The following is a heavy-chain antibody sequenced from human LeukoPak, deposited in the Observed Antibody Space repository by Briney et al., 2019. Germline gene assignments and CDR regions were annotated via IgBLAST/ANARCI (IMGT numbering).Heavy chain of an antibody. Sequence: ASVKVSCKASGYTFTSYDINWVRQATGQGLEWMGWMNPNSGNTGYAQKFQGRVTMTRNTSISTAYMELSSLTSEDTAVYYCARPSTGDRVSAFDIWGQGTMDTVSS. CDR1: GYTFTSYD. CDR3: ARPSTGDRVSAFDI. J-gene: IGHJ3*02. CDR2: MNPNSGNT. D-gene: IGHD7-27*01. V-gene: IGHV1-8*01.